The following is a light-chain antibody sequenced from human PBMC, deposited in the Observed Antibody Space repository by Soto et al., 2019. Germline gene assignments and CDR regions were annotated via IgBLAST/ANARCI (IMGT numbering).Light chain of an antibody. CDR1: QSVSSSY. CDR2: GAS. Sequence: EIVLTQSPGTLSLSPGERATLSCRASQSVSSSYLAWYQQKPGQAPRLLIYGASSRATGIPDRFSGSGSETDFTLTISRVEPEDLAVYYCKQYGSSPLYTFGQGTKLEIK. J-gene: IGKJ2*01. CDR3: KQYGSSPLYT. V-gene: IGKV3-20*01.